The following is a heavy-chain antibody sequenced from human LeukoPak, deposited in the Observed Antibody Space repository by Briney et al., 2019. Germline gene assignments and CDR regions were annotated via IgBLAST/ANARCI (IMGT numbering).Heavy chain of an antibody. CDR1: GGSISSYY. J-gene: IGHJ4*02. Sequence: PSETLSLTCTVSGGSISSYYWSWIRQPPGKGREWIGYIYYSGSTNYNPSLKSRVTISVDTSENQFSLKLSSVTAADTAVYYCARSPSRSWTIFDYWGQGTLVTVSS. CDR2: IYYSGST. D-gene: IGHD6-13*01. V-gene: IGHV4-59*08. CDR3: ARSPSRSWTIFDY.